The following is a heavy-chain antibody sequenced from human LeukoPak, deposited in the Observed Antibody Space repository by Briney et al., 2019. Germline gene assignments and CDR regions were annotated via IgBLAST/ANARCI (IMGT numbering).Heavy chain of an antibody. CDR3: ARDLGHGGDSDY. V-gene: IGHV4-39*07. D-gene: IGHD4-23*01. Sequence: SETLSLTCTVSGGSISSSSYYWGWIRQPPGKGLEWIGSIYYSGSTYYNPSLKSRVTISLDTSKNQFSLKLSSVTAADTAVYYCARDLGHGGDSDYWGQGTLVIVSS. CDR2: IYYSGST. J-gene: IGHJ4*02. CDR1: GGSISSSSYY.